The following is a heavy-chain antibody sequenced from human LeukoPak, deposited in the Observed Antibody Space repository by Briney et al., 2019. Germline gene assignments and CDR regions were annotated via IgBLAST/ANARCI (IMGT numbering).Heavy chain of an antibody. Sequence: SQTLSLTCAISGYSVSSNSAAWNWIRQSPSRGLEWLGRTYYRSKWYNDYGVSVKSRITINPDTSKNQFSLQLTSVTPEDTAVYFCSRDLHSGSWYRFDSWGQGTLVTVSS. CDR2: TYYRSKWYN. CDR3: SRDLHSGSWYRFDS. CDR1: GYSVSSNSAA. D-gene: IGHD6-13*01. V-gene: IGHV6-1*01. J-gene: IGHJ4*02.